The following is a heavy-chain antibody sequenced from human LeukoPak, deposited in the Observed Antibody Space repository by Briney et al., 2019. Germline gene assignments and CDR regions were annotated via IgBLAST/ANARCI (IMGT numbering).Heavy chain of an antibody. CDR3: ATHRIAVVGRGGAFDI. D-gene: IGHD6-19*01. V-gene: IGHV3-23*01. CDR2: ISGSGGST. CDR1: GFTFSSYA. Sequence: GGSLRLSCAASGFTFSSYAMSWVRQAPGKGPEWVSAISGSGGSTYYADSVKGRFTISRDNSKNTLCLQMNSLRAEDTAVYYCATHRIAVVGRGGAFDIWGQGTMVTVSS. J-gene: IGHJ3*02.